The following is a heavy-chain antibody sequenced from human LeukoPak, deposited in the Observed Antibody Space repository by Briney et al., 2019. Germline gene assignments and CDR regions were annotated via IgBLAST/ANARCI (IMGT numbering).Heavy chain of an antibody. J-gene: IGHJ1*01. CDR3: ATYSSNNAREFQY. CDR2: IKTDGTEK. Sequence: GGSLRLSCAASGFTFSNYWMTWVRQAPGKGLEWVANIKTDGTEKYYADSVKGRFTISRDNAQNSLFLQINSLRAEDTAFYYCATYSSNNAREFQYWGQGTLVTVSS. D-gene: IGHD2-2*01. V-gene: IGHV3-7*01. CDR1: GFTFSNYW.